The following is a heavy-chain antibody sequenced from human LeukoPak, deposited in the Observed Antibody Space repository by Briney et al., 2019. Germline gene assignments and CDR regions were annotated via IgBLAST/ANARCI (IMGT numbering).Heavy chain of an antibody. CDR2: INHSGST. Sequence: PSETLSFTCAVYGGSFSGYYWSWIRQPPGKGLEWIGEINHSGSTNYNPSLKSRVTMSLDTSKNQFSLKLSSVTAADTAVYYCARATYSENAFDIWGQGTMVTVSS. D-gene: IGHD6-13*01. CDR3: ARATYSENAFDI. V-gene: IGHV4-34*01. CDR1: GGSFSGYY. J-gene: IGHJ3*02.